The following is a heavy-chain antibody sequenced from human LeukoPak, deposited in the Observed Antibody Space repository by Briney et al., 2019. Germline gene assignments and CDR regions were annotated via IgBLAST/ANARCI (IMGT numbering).Heavy chain of an antibody. CDR1: GGSISSYQ. V-gene: IGHV4-59*01. CDR3: ARVGVDYSGNILKYFFDY. D-gene: IGHD4-23*01. CDR2: IYYSGSA. Sequence: SETLSLTCTVSGGSISSYQWSWIRQPPGKGLEWIGNIYYSGSANYNPSLQSRVIILVDTSKNQFSLNLSPVLAADTAVYYCARVGVDYSGNILKYFFDYWGQGTLVTVSS. J-gene: IGHJ4*02.